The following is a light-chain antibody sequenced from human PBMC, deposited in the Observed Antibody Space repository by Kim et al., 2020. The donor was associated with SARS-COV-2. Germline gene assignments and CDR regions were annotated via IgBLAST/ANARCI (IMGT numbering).Light chain of an antibody. J-gene: IGKJ2*01. CDR2: AAS. CDR3: QQSYSTPRMYT. V-gene: IGKV1-39*01. Sequence: DIQMTQSPSSLSASVGDRVTITCRASQSISSYLNWYQQKPGKAPKLLIYAASSLQSGVPSRFSGSGSGTDFTLTISSLQPEDFATYYFQQSYSTPRMYTFGQGTKLEI. CDR1: QSISSY.